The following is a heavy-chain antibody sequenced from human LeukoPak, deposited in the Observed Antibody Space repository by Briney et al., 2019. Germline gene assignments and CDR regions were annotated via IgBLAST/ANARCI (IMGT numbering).Heavy chain of an antibody. CDR3: AREVAYA. V-gene: IGHV3-21*01. CDR2: ISSTSSQT. CDR1: GFTFNIYS. J-gene: IGHJ5*02. Sequence: GGSLRLSCVASGFTFNIYSTNWVRPAPGKGLEWVSSISSTSSQTYYADSVTGRFTVSRDKATNSLYIQITSLRAEGTAVSYCAREVAYAWGQGALV.